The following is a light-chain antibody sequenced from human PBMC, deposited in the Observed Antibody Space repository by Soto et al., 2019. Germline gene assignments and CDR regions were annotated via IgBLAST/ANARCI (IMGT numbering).Light chain of an antibody. V-gene: IGKV3-11*01. J-gene: IGKJ1*01. CDR2: DAS. CDR3: QQYYSNPGT. Sequence: EIVLTQSPATLSLSPGERAALSCRASQSVSSYLAWYQQKPGQAPRLLIYDASNRATGIPARFSGSGSGTDFTLTISSLQAEDVAVYYCQQYYSNPGTFGQGTKVDI. CDR1: QSVSSY.